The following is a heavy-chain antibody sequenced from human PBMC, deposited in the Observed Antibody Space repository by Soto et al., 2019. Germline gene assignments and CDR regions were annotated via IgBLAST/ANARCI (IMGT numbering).Heavy chain of an antibody. CDR2: IYYSGNT. CDR3: ARGGGPYDSSAYYFAS. CDR1: GGSVNSGSHF. J-gene: IGHJ4*02. Sequence: SETLSLTCTVSGGSVNSGSHFWSWIRQPPGKGLEWLGYIYYSGNTYYNPSFQSRVAMSVDTSKNQFSLRLPSVTAADTAIYYCARGGGPYDSSAYYFASWGQGALVTVSS. V-gene: IGHV4-61*01. D-gene: IGHD3-22*01.